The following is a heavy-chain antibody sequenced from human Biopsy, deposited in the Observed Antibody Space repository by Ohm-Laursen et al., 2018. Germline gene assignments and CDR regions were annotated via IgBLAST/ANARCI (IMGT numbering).Heavy chain of an antibody. D-gene: IGHD3-22*01. CDR1: NASFSSFY. Sequence: SETLSLTCVVYNASFSSFYWSWIRQPPGKGLEWIGSIFYRGSTYYKPSLKSRINISVDTSKNQFSLKLNSVTAADTAVYYCARDYDTSGYYYVSWGQGTLVTVSS. CDR2: IFYRGST. CDR3: ARDYDTSGYYYVS. J-gene: IGHJ5*02. V-gene: IGHV4-34*12.